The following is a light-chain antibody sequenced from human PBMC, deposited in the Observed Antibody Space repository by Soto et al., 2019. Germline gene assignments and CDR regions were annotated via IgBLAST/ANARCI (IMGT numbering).Light chain of an antibody. CDR3: QQYKNWPPIT. CDR2: GAS. J-gene: IGKJ5*01. CDR1: QSVGSN. Sequence: EIVMTQSPAPLSVSPGDRATLSCRASQSVGSNLAWYQQKAGRAPRLLIYGASTRATGVPARVSGSGSGREFTLTISSLQSEDSAVYFCQQYKNWPPITFGQGTRLEIK. V-gene: IGKV3-15*01.